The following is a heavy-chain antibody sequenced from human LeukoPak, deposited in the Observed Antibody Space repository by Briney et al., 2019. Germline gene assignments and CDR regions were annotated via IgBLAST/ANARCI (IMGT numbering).Heavy chain of an antibody. CDR3: ARRYCTNGVCYDDRGAFDI. CDR2: IIPIFGTT. D-gene: IGHD2-8*01. CDR1: GGIFSNYA. J-gene: IGHJ3*02. V-gene: IGHV1-69*06. Sequence: SVKVSCKASGGIFSNYAINWVRQASGQGLEWMGEIIPIFGTTKYAQKFQGRVTITADKSTSTDYMELSSLRSEDTAVYYCARRYCTNGVCYDDRGAFDIWGQGTMVTVSS.